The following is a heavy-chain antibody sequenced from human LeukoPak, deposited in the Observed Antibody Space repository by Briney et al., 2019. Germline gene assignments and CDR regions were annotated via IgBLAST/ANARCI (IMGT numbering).Heavy chain of an antibody. Sequence: GTSLRLSCAASGFTFDNYAMHWVRQAPGKGLEWVALISNDGTNKYYADSVKGRFTMSRDNSKGTVYLQVNSLRAEDTAVYYCAVGLTIWGQGTMVTVSS. V-gene: IGHV3-30-3*01. D-gene: IGHD1-26*01. CDR2: ISNDGTNK. CDR1: GFTFDNYA. J-gene: IGHJ3*02. CDR3: AVGLTI.